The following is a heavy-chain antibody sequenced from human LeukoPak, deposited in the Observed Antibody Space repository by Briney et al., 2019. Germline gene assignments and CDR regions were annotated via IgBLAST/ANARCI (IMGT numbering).Heavy chain of an antibody. CDR1: GFTFSSYS. CDR2: IKEDGSGN. CDR3: ARERAATASAFNV. V-gene: IGHV3-7*01. D-gene: IGHD5-18*01. Sequence: GGSLRLSCAASGFTFSSYSMSWVRQAPGKGLEWVANIKEDGSGNNYVDSVKGRFTISRGNAKNSLYLQMNSLRAEDTAVYYCARERAATASAFNVWGQGTMVTVSS. J-gene: IGHJ3*01.